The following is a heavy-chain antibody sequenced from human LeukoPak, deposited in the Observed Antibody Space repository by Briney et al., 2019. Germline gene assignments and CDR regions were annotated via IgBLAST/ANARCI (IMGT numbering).Heavy chain of an antibody. V-gene: IGHV5-51*01. Sequence: GESLKISCKGSGYSFTSYWIGWVRQMPGKGLEWMGIIYPADSDIRYSPSFQGQVTISADKSISTAYLQWNSLKASDTAMYYCARQEYCSGASCYTWFDPWGQGTLVTVSS. J-gene: IGHJ5*02. CDR3: ARQEYCSGASCYTWFDP. CDR2: IYPADSDI. CDR1: GYSFTSYW. D-gene: IGHD2-15*01.